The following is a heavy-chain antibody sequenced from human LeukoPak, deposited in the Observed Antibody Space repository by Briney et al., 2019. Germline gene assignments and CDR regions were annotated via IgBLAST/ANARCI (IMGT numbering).Heavy chain of an antibody. Sequence: GGSLRLSCAASGFTFSSYAMQWVRRAPGKGLEWVAVISYDGSNKYYADSVKGRFTISRDNSKNTLYLQMNSMRAEDTAVYYCARSAGYCSSTSCYYYDYWGQGTLVTVSS. CDR1: GFTFSSYA. V-gene: IGHV3-30*04. D-gene: IGHD2-2*01. CDR3: ARSAGYCSSTSCYYYDY. CDR2: ISYDGSNK. J-gene: IGHJ4*02.